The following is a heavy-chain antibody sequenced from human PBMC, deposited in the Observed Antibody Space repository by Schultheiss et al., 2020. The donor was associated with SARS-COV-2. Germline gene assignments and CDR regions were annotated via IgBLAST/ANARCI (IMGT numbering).Heavy chain of an antibody. Sequence: GSLRLSCAASGFTFSSYEMNWVRQAPGKGLEWVSYISSSGSTIYYADSVKGRFTISRDNAKNSLYLQMNSLRAEDTAVYYCARDSPMGYGFWGGDFDYWGQGTLVTVSS. CDR3: ARDSPMGYGFWGGDFDY. V-gene: IGHV3-48*03. D-gene: IGHD3-3*01. CDR1: GFTFSSYE. CDR2: ISSSGSTI. J-gene: IGHJ4*02.